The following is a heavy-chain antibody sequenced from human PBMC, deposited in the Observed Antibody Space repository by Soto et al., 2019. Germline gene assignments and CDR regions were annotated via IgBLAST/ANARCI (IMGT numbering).Heavy chain of an antibody. V-gene: IGHV3-23*01. Sequence: PGGSLRLSCAASGFTFSSYAMSWVRQAPGKGLEWVSAISGSGGSTYYADSVKGRFTISRDNSKNTLYLQVNSLRAEDTAVYYCAKGPPAGYYKYGMDVWGQGTTVTVSS. J-gene: IGHJ6*02. CDR2: ISGSGGST. D-gene: IGHD3-9*01. CDR1: GFTFSSYA. CDR3: AKGPPAGYYKYGMDV.